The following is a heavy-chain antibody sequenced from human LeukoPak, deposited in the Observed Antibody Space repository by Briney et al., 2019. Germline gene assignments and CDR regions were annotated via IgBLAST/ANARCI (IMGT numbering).Heavy chain of an antibody. J-gene: IGHJ5*02. D-gene: IGHD6-13*01. CDR3: ARGIYSSNWFDP. CDR1: GYTFTSYD. Sequence: GTSVKVSCKASGYTFTSYDINWVRQATGQGLEWVGWMNPNSGNTGYAQKFQGRVTMTRNTSISTAYMELSSLRSEDTAVYYCARGIYSSNWFDPWGQGTLVTVSS. CDR2: MNPNSGNT. V-gene: IGHV1-8*01.